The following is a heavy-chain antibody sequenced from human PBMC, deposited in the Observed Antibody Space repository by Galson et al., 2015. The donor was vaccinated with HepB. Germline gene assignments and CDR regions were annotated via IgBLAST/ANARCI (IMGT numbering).Heavy chain of an antibody. V-gene: IGHV4-4*02. J-gene: IGHJ4*02. D-gene: IGHD4-17*01. CDR1: GFTFSSYV. CDR2: IHHTEST. Sequence: SLRLSCAASGFTFSSYVMDWVRQAPGKRLEWIGEIHHTESTNYNPSLQSRVTISTDKSKNQFSLKVNSVTAADTSVYYCARATLTTGFDSWGQGTLVTVSS. CDR3: ARATLTTGFDS.